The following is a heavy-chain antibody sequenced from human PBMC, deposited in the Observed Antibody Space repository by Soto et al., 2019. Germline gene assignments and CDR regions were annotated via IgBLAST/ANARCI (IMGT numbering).Heavy chain of an antibody. Sequence: QVQLVQSGAEVKKPGSSVKVSCTASGGTFSSYAVSWVRQAPGQGLEWMGGIIPIWGTANYAHKFQGRVTITADESTTRGYMEQSSMRYEGTAGYYVARRAVAGLLLGWFDPWGQGTLVTVCS. V-gene: IGHV1-69*19. CDR1: GGTFSSYA. CDR2: IIPIWGTA. D-gene: IGHD6-19*01. CDR3: ARRAVAGLLLGWFDP. J-gene: IGHJ5*02.